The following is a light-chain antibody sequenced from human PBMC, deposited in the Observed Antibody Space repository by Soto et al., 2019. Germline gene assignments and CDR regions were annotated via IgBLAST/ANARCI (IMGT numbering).Light chain of an antibody. Sequence: QSALTQPASVSGSPGQSITITCTGTSSDVGSYDLVSWYQQHPGKAPKLLIVGNTIRPSGVPDRFSASTSGTSASLAITGLQAEDEGDYYCQSYDSTLSARYVFGTGTKLTVL. CDR1: SSDVGSYDL. V-gene: IGLV2-14*02. CDR2: GNT. CDR3: QSYDSTLSARYV. J-gene: IGLJ1*01.